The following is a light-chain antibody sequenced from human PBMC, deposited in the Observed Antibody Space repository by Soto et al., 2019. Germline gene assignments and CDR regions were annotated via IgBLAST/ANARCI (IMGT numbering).Light chain of an antibody. Sequence: DIQMAQSPSTLSASVGDRVTFTCRASQNVSSWLAWYHQKPGKAPKLLIYDASSLQSGVPSRCSGSGSGTEFNLTISSLQPDDCATYNCQQYRDYAVTCGGGTKLEIK. CDR2: DAS. V-gene: IGKV1-5*01. J-gene: IGKJ4*02. CDR1: QNVSSW. CDR3: QQYRDYAVT.